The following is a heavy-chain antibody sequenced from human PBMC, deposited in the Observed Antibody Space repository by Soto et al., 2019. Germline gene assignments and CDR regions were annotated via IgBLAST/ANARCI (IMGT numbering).Heavy chain of an antibody. Sequence: PGGSLRLSCAASGITFSSYAMSWVRQAPGKGLEWVSAISGSGGSTYYADSVKGRFTISRDNSKNTLYLQMNSLRAEDTAVYYCAKDRPYYDILTGYYTPSYFDYRGQGTLVTVAS. CDR2: ISGSGGST. D-gene: IGHD3-9*01. J-gene: IGHJ4*02. CDR1: GITFSSYA. V-gene: IGHV3-23*01. CDR3: AKDRPYYDILTGYYTPSYFDY.